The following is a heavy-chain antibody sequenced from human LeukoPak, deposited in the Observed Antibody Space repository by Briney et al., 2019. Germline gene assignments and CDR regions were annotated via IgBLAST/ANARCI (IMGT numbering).Heavy chain of an antibody. CDR3: ARKGGIYCNDGCFHDAFDI. Sequence: GGSLRLSCAASGFMFNKYWMNWVRQAPGKGLEWVANINGDGSESHSVDSVEGRFTISRDNAKNSLYLQMNSLRGEDTAVYYCARKGGIYCNDGCFHDAFDIWGQGTTVTVSS. J-gene: IGHJ3*02. CDR2: INGDGSES. V-gene: IGHV3-7*01. CDR1: GFMFNKYW. D-gene: IGHD2/OR15-2a*01.